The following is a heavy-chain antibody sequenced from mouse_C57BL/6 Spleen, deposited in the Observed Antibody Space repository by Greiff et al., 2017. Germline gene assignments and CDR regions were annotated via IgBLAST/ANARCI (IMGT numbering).Heavy chain of an antibody. CDR3: ARPKLGPYYLDY. J-gene: IGHJ2*01. V-gene: IGHV1-19*01. D-gene: IGHD4-1*01. CDR1: GYTFTDYY. Sequence: EVQLQQSGPVLVKPGASVKMSCKASGYTFTDYYMNWVKQSHGKSLEWIGVINPYNGGTSYNQKFKGKDTLTVDKSSSTAYMELNSLTSEDSAVYYCARPKLGPYYLDYWGEGTTLTVSS. CDR2: INPYNGGT.